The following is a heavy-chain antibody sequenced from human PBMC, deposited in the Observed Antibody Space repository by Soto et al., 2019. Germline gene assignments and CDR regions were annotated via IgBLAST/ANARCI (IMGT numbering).Heavy chain of an antibody. V-gene: IGHV4-34*02. CDR2: IDHSGRT. Sequence: QVQLQQWGAGLLKPSETLSLTCAVHGGSFSGYYWTWIRQAPGKGLAWIGEIDHSGRTNYNSSLKSRVSISVDTSKNQLSLILLSVTAADTGVYYCARDRQYSHFWSGYQYEGPSGMDVWGQGTTVTVSS. CDR1: GGSFSGYY. J-gene: IGHJ6*02. CDR3: ARDRQYSHFWSGYQYEGPSGMDV. D-gene: IGHD3-3*02.